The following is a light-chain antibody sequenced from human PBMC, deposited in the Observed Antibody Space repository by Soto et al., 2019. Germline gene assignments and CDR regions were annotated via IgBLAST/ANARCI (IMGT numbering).Light chain of an antibody. CDR1: SSDVGGYNY. V-gene: IGLV2-14*01. CDR2: EVT. CDR3: SSYTSSNTYDV. J-gene: IGLJ1*01. Sequence: QSVLTQPASVSGSPGQSITISCTGTSSDVGGYNYVSWYQQHPGKAPKLMIYEVTDRPSGVSNRFSGSKSGYTASLTISGLQAEDEADYYCSSYTSSNTYDVFGTGTKVTVL.